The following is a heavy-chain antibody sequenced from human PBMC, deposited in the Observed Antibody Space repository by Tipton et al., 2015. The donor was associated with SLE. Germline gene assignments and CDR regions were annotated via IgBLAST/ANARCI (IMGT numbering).Heavy chain of an antibody. Sequence: PGLVKPSETLTLTCSVSGGSIRSSRYFWGWIRQPPGKGLEWIGNIYYSGSTNYKPSLKSRVTISKDTSKNQFSLNLNSVTAADTAVYYCARGAYYMDVWDKGTTVTVSS. CDR1: GGSIRSSRYF. V-gene: IGHV4-39*01. J-gene: IGHJ6*03. CDR2: IYYSGST. CDR3: ARGAYYMDV.